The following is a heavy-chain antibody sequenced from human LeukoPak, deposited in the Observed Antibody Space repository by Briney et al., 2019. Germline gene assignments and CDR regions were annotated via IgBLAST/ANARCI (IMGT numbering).Heavy chain of an antibody. CDR3: AREDTAMVDYYYGMDV. D-gene: IGHD5-18*01. CDR1: GYTFTSYY. V-gene: IGHV1-46*01. Sequence: ASVKVSCKASGYTFTSYYMHWVRQAPGQGLEWMGIINPSGGSTSYAQKFQGRVTMTRDTSTSTVYMELSSLRSEDTAVYYCAREDTAMVDYYYGMDVWGQGTTVTVSS. CDR2: INPSGGST. J-gene: IGHJ6*02.